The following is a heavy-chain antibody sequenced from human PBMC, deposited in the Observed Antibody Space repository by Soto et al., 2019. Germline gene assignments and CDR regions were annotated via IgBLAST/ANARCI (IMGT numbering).Heavy chain of an antibody. CDR1: GYTFTSYD. CDR2: MNPNSGNT. J-gene: IGHJ5*02. Sequence: ASVKVSCKASGYTFTSYDINWVRQATGQGLEWMGWMNPNSGNTGYAQKFQGRVTMTRNTSISTAYMELSSLRSEDTAVYYRARGNLGGNSAWFDPWGQGTLVTVSS. V-gene: IGHV1-8*01. CDR3: ARGNLGGNSAWFDP. D-gene: IGHD2-21*02.